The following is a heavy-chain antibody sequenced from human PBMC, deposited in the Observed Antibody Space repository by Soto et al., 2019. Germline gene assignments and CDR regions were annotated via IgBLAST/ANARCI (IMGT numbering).Heavy chain of an antibody. J-gene: IGHJ3*02. CDR2: IKQDGSEK. CDR3: AREGEYYDSSGYYYVVCAFDI. Sequence: EVQLVESGGGLVQPGGSLRLSCAASGFTFSSYWMSWVRQAPGQGLEWVANIKQDGSEKYYVDSVKGRFTISRDNAKNSLYLQMNSLRAEDSAVYYCAREGEYYDSSGYYYVVCAFDIWGQGTMVTVSS. D-gene: IGHD3-22*01. V-gene: IGHV3-7*05. CDR1: GFTFSSYW.